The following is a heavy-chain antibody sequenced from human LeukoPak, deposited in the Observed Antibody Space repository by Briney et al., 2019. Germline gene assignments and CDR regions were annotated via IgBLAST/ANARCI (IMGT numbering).Heavy chain of an antibody. V-gene: IGHV3-9*03. D-gene: IGHD1-26*01. CDR2: ISWNSGSI. CDR3: AKDSGSYSTSFDY. Sequence: GGSLRLSCAASGFTFDDYAMHWVRQAPGKGLEWVPGISWNSGSIGYADSVEGRFTISRDNAKNSLYLQMNSLRAEDMALYYCAKDSGSYSTSFDYWGQGTLVTVSS. CDR1: GFTFDDYA. J-gene: IGHJ4*02.